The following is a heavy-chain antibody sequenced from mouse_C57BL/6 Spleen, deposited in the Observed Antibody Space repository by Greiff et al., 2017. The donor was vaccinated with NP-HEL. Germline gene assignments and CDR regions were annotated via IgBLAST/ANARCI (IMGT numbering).Heavy chain of an antibody. J-gene: IGHJ1*03. CDR2: IDPSDSET. D-gene: IGHD2-4*01. CDR1: GYTFTSYW. CDR3: ARDYGGHWYFDV. Sequence: QVQLQQSGAELVRPGSSVKLSCKASGYTFTSYWMHWVKQRPIQGLEWIGNIDPSDSETHYNQKFKDKATLTVDKYSSTAYVQLSSLTYEDSAVYYCARDYGGHWYFDVWGTGTTVTVSS. V-gene: IGHV1-52*01.